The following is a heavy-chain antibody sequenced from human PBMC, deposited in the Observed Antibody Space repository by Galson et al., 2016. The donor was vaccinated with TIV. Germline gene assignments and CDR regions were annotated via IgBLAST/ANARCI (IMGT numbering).Heavy chain of an antibody. CDR1: GDSISSGSLY. D-gene: IGHD3-3*01. J-gene: IGHJ6*02. V-gene: IGHV4-61*09. CDR2: LSSGGTT. Sequence: TLSLTCSVSGDSISSGSLYWTWTRQPAGKGLEWIGHLSSGGTTNYNPSFKGRVTMSLDTSKNQFSLKVTSVTAADTAVYYCARGRRGADSWSGYAFHDMDVWGQGTTVTVSS. CDR3: ARGRRGADSWSGYAFHDMDV.